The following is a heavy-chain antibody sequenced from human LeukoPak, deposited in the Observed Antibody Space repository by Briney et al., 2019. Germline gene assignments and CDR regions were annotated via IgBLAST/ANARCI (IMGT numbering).Heavy chain of an antibody. V-gene: IGHV4-31*03. CDR2: IYYSGST. CDR3: ARVYYDSSGYYYGFDY. CDR1: GGSISSGGYY. Sequence: SETLSLTCTVSGGSISSGGYYWSWIRQHPGKGLEWIGYIYYSGSTYYNPSLKSRVTISVDTSKSQFSLKLSSVTAADTAVYYCARVYYDSSGYYYGFDYWGQGTLVTVPS. D-gene: IGHD3-22*01. J-gene: IGHJ4*02.